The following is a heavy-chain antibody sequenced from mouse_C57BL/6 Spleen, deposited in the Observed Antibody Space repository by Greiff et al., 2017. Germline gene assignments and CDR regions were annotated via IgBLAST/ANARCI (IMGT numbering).Heavy chain of an antibody. CDR3: TRSYDYDWYFDV. J-gene: IGHJ1*03. V-gene: IGHV1-15*01. CDR2: IDPETGGT. Sequence: VQGVESGAELVRPGASVTLSCKASGYTFTDYEMHWVKQTPVHGLEWIGAIDPETGGTAYNQKFKGKAILTADKSSSTAYMELRSLTSEDSAVYYCTRSYDYDWYFDVWGTGTTVTVSS. D-gene: IGHD2-4*01. CDR1: GYTFTDYE.